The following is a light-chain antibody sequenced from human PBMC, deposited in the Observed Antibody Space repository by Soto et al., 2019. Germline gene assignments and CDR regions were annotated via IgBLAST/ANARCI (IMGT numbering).Light chain of an antibody. CDR2: YDD. CDR1: GSNIGRNA. Sequence: QLVLTQSPSVSEATRQRVTISCSGSGSNIGRNAVNWYKQLPGQAPKLLIFYDDLRPAGVSDRFSGYKSGTSASLAISGLRSEDEAVYYCATWDDNLNGVVFGGGTKLTVL. J-gene: IGLJ2*01. V-gene: IGLV1-36*01. CDR3: ATWDDNLNGVV.